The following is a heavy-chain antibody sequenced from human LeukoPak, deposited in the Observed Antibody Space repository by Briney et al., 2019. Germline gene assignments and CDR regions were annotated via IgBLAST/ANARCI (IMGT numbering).Heavy chain of an antibody. V-gene: IGHV4-34*01. J-gene: IGHJ6*03. CDR3: ARGRPDYRLYYYYYYMDV. CDR1: GGSFRGYY. Sequence: SETLSLTCAVYGGSFRGYYWSWIRQPPGKGLEWIGEINHSGSTNYNPSLKSRVTISVDTSKNQFSLKLSSVTAADTAVYYCARGRPDYRLYYYYYYMDVWGKGTTVTVSS. D-gene: IGHD4-11*01. CDR2: INHSGST.